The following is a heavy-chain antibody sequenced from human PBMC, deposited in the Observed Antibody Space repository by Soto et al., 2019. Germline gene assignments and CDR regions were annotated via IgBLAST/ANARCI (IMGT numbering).Heavy chain of an antibody. CDR2: ISPIFGTA. V-gene: IGHV1-69*01. CDR1: GGTFSSYA. D-gene: IGHD5-18*01. CDR3: ASPVDTAMVTAVDGMDV. J-gene: IGHJ6*02. Sequence: QVQLVQSGAEVKKPGSSVKVSCKASGGTFSSYAISWVRQAPGQGLEWMGGISPIFGTANYAQKFQGRVTITADESTSTAYMELSSLRSEDTAVYYCASPVDTAMVTAVDGMDVWGQGTTVTVSS.